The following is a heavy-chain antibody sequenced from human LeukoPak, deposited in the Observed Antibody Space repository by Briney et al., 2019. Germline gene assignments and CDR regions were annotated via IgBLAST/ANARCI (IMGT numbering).Heavy chain of an antibody. CDR3: AGAYSIIVAGFDY. D-gene: IGHD6-19*01. J-gene: IGHJ4*02. CDR2: IYYSGST. Sequence: DPSETLSLTCTVSGGSISSSSYYWGWIRQPPGKGLEWIGSIYYSGSTYYNPSLRSRITISVDTSKDQFSLKLSSVTAVDTAVYYCAGAYSIIVAGFDYWGQGTLVTVSS. V-gene: IGHV4-39*07. CDR1: GGSISSSSYY.